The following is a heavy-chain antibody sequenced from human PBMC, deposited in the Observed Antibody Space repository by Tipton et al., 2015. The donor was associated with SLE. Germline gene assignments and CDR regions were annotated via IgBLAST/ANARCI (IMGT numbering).Heavy chain of an antibody. D-gene: IGHD6-19*01. CDR1: GGSISGYY. Sequence: LRLSCTVSGGSISGYYWSWIRQPPGKGLEWIGYIYYREGTNYSPSLKSRVTISLDASKNQLSLKLSSVTAADTAVYYCARHHGSGWLYGLDVWGQGTTVTVSS. V-gene: IGHV4-59*08. CDR2: IYYREGT. J-gene: IGHJ6*02. CDR3: ARHHGSGWLYGLDV.